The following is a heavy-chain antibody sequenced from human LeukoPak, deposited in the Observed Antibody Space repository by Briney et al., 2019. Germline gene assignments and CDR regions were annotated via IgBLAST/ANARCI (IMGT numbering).Heavy chain of an antibody. J-gene: IGHJ6*03. V-gene: IGHV1-69*13. CDR2: IIPIFGTA. CDR1: GGTFSSYA. D-gene: IGHD1-1*01. Sequence: ASVKVSCKASGGTFSSYAISWVRQAPGQGLEWMGGIIPIFGTANYAQKFQGRVTITADESTSTAYMELSSLRSEDTAVYYCARGAIYNWNPTPYYYYYYMDVWGKGTTVTVSS. CDR3: ARGAIYNWNPTPYYYYYYMDV.